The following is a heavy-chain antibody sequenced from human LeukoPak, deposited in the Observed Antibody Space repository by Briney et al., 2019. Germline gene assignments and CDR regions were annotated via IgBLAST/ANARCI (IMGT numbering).Heavy chain of an antibody. Sequence: GGSLRLSCAASGFTFSSYAMIWVRQAPGKGLEWVSAISGSGGSTYCADSVKGRFTISRDNSKNTLYLQMNSLRAEDTAVYYCAKDLLGSSAPRYYYYYGMDVWGQGTTVTVSS. V-gene: IGHV3-23*01. CDR2: ISGSGGST. J-gene: IGHJ6*02. D-gene: IGHD6-19*01. CDR3: AKDLLGSSAPRYYYYYGMDV. CDR1: GFTFSSYA.